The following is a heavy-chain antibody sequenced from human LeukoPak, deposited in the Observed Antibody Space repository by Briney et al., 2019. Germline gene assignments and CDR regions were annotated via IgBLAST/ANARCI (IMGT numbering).Heavy chain of an antibody. CDR2: IYYSGST. D-gene: IGHD6-6*01. CDR1: GGSISSSSYY. CDR3: ARLARRSRKNDY. J-gene: IGHJ4*02. V-gene: IGHV4-39*01. Sequence: PSETLSLTCAVSGGSISSSSYYWGWSRQPPGEWLGWVGSIYYSGSTYYNPSLKSRVTISVDTSKNQFSLKLSSVTAADTAVYYCARLARRSRKNDYWGQGTLVTVSS.